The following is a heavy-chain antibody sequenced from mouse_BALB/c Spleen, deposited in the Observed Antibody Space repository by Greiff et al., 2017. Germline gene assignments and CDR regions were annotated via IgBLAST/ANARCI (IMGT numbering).Heavy chain of an antibody. D-gene: IGHD2-2*01. V-gene: IGHV1-5*01. CDR2: IYPGNSDT. CDR3: TRPYGYDLFAY. Sequence: EVQLQQSGTVLARPGASVKMSCKASGYTFTSYWMHWVKQRPGQGLEWIGAIYPGNSDTSYNQKFKGKAKLTAVTSTSTAYMELSSLTNEDSAVYYCTRPYGYDLFAYWGQGTLVTVSA. CDR1: GYTFTSYW. J-gene: IGHJ3*01.